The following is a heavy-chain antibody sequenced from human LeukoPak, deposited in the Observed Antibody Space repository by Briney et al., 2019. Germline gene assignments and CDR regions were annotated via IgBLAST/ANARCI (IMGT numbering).Heavy chain of an antibody. CDR1: GGTFSTYT. CDR2: IIPIFGTA. CDR3: VSTLGAFDM. Sequence: SVKVSCKASGGTFSTYTLRWVRQAPGQGLEWMGGIIPIFGTANYAQKFQGRVTITTDESTTTAYMELSSLRSEDTAVYYCVSTLGAFDMWGQGTMVTVSS. V-gene: IGHV1-69*05. J-gene: IGHJ3*02. D-gene: IGHD3-16*01.